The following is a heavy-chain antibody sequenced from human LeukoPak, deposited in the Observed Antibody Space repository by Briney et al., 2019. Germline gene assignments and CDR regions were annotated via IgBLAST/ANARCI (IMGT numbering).Heavy chain of an antibody. CDR3: ARDIAYGSGSYYSYYYYYGMDV. Sequence: GRSLRLSCAASGFTFSSYGMHWVRQAPGKGLEWVAVIWYDGSNKYYADSVKGRFTIPRDNSKNTLYLQMNSLRAEDTAVYYCARDIAYGSGSYYSYYYYYGMDVWGQGTTVTVSS. CDR1: GFTFSSYG. D-gene: IGHD3-10*01. CDR2: IWYDGSNK. V-gene: IGHV3-33*01. J-gene: IGHJ6*02.